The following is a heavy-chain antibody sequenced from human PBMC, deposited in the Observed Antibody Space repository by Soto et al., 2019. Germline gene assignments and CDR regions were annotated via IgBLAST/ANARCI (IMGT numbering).Heavy chain of an antibody. CDR1: GGTFSSYT. V-gene: IGHV1-69*02. CDR2: IIPILGIA. Sequence: SVKVSCKASGGTFSSYTISWVRQAPGQGLEWMGRIIPILGIANYAQKFQGRVTITADKSTSTAYMELSSLRSEDTAVYYCARSKGPGYPPDDALLFWGQGTLVTVS. CDR3: ARSKGPGYPPDDALLF. J-gene: IGHJ4*02. D-gene: IGHD6-25*01.